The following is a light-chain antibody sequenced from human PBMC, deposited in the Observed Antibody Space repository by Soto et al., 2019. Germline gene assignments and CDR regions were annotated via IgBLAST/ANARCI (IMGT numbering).Light chain of an antibody. CDR1: QTVGSN. V-gene: IGKV3-11*01. Sequence: EIVMTHSPATLSVSRWEIATLSCRASQTVGSNLAWYQQKPGQPPRLLIYDTSDRASGIPARFSGSGSGTDFTLTISSLEPEDFAVFYCQQRSVWPWTFGQGTKVDIK. J-gene: IGKJ1*01. CDR2: DTS. CDR3: QQRSVWPWT.